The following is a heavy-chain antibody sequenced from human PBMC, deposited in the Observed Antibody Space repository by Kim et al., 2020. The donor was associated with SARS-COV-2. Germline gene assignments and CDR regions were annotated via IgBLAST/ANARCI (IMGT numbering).Heavy chain of an antibody. Sequence: ASVKVSCKVSGYTLTELSMHWVRQAPGKGLEWMGGFDPENGETIYAQKFQGRVTMTEDTSTDTAYMELSSLRSEDTAVYYCATGLPYYYDSSGYYLRYGMDVWGQGTTVTVSS. J-gene: IGHJ6*02. D-gene: IGHD3-22*01. CDR2: FDPENGET. CDR3: ATGLPYYYDSSGYYLRYGMDV. CDR1: GYTLTELS. V-gene: IGHV1-24*01.